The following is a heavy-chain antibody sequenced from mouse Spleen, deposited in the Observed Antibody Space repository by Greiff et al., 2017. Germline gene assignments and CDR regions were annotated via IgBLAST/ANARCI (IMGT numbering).Heavy chain of an antibody. D-gene: IGHD2-4*01. J-gene: IGHJ4*01. Sequence: EVQLVESGPGLVKPSQSLSLTCSVTGYSITSGYYWNWIRQFPGNKLEWMGYISYDGSNNYNPSLKNRISITRDTSKNQFFLKLNSVTTEDTATYYCAREGLRREDYWGQGTSVTVSS. CDR2: ISYDGSN. CDR3: AREGLRREDY. CDR1: GYSITSGYY. V-gene: IGHV3-6*01.